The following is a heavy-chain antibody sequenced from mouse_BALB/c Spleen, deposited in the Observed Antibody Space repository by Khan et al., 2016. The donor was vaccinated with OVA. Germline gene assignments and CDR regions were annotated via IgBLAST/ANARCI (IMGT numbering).Heavy chain of an antibody. CDR2: ISSGSSSI. J-gene: IGHJ2*01. CDR1: GFTFSRFG. Sequence: VQLKESGGGLVQPGGSRKLSCAASGFTFSRFGMHWVRQAPEKGLEWVAYISSGSSSIYYADTVKGRFTISRDNPKNTLFLQMTSLRSEDTAMYCCRRDSNFDYWGQGTTLTVSS. CDR3: RRDSNFDY. V-gene: IGHV5-17*02.